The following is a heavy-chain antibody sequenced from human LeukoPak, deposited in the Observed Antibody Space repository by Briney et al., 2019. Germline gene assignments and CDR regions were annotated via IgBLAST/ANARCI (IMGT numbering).Heavy chain of an antibody. CDR3: ARGMSTVVTSGVY. J-gene: IGHJ4*02. CDR1: GYTFTGYY. V-gene: IGHV1-2*02. Sequence: ASVKVSCTASGYTFTGYYMNWVRQAPGKGLEWMGWINPNSGGTNYAQKFQGRVTITRDTSISTAYMQLSRLRSDDSAVYYSARGMSTVVTSGVYWGKGTLGTVSS. CDR2: INPNSGGT. D-gene: IGHD4-23*01.